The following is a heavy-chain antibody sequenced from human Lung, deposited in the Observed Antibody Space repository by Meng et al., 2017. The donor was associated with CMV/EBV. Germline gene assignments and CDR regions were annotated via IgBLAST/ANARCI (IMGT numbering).Heavy chain of an antibody. CDR2: IIPILGTA. J-gene: IGHJ6*02. Sequence: SVXVSXKASGGTFSSYTFSWVRQVPGQGLEWMGRIIPILGTANYAQRFQGRVTITADKSTGTAYMELNALTSEDTAVYYCAKTLAREWLFMGEYGMDVWGHGXTVTVSS. CDR1: GGTFSSYT. CDR3: AKTLAREWLFMGEYGMDV. D-gene: IGHD3-3*01. V-gene: IGHV1-69*08.